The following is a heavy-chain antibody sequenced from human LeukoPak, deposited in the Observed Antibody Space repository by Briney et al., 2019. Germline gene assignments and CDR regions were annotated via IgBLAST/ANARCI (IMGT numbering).Heavy chain of an antibody. CDR2: ISGSGGST. J-gene: IGHJ4*02. CDR1: GFTFSSYA. Sequence: GGSLRLSCAASGFTFSSYAMSWVRQAPGKGLEWVSAISGSGGSTYYADSVKGRFTISRDNSKNTPYLQMNSLRAEDTAVYYCAKDLTTYYYDSSGYYYHYWGQGTLVTVSS. V-gene: IGHV3-23*01. CDR3: AKDLTTYYYDSSGYYYHY. D-gene: IGHD3-22*01.